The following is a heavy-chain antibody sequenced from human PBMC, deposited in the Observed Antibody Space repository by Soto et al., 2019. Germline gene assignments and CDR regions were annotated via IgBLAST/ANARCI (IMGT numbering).Heavy chain of an antibody. J-gene: IGHJ3*01. CDR2: ISGSGGST. CDR3: AKDRQNHSRLRHFDWFPLGVFDV. V-gene: IGHV3-23*01. Sequence: GGSLRLSCAASGFTFNDYPMTWVRQAPGKGLEWVSAISGSGGSTYYADSVKGRFTISRDNSKNTLYLQMNSLRAEDTAIYFCAKDRQNHSRLRHFDWFPLGVFDVWGQGTMVTVSS. CDR1: GFTFNDYP. D-gene: IGHD3-9*01.